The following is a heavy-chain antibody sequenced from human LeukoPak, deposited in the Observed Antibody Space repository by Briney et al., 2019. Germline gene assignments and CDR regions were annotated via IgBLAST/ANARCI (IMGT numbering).Heavy chain of an antibody. CDR2: IYYSGST. J-gene: IGHJ5*02. Sequence: KASETLSLTCTVSGGSISSGGYYWSWIRQHPGKGLEWIGYIYYSGSTYYNPSLKSRVTISVDTSKNQFSLKLSSVTAADTAVYYCARTSRGAYCSGGSCYVTWFDPWGQGTLVTVSS. CDR1: GGSISSGGYY. CDR3: ARTSRGAYCSGGSCYVTWFDP. D-gene: IGHD2-15*01. V-gene: IGHV4-31*03.